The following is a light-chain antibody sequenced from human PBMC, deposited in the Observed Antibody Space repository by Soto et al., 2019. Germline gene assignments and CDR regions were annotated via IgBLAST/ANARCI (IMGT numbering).Light chain of an antibody. V-gene: IGLV2-14*01. CDR2: EVT. CDR3: SSYTNTNTGV. Sequence: QSALTQPASVSESPGQSITISCTGTSSDVGGYNFVSWYQQNPGDAPKLLIYEVTNRPSGVSNRFSGSKSGNTASLTISGLQAEDEADYYCSSYTNTNTGVFGGGTQLTVL. CDR1: SSDVGGYNF. J-gene: IGLJ3*02.